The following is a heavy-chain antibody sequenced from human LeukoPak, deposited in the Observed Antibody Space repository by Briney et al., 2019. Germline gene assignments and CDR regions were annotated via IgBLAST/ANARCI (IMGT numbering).Heavy chain of an antibody. J-gene: IGHJ6*03. V-gene: IGHV1-69*05. CDR3: ARGVGYCSSTSCYTAPAGSYYMDV. CDR2: IIPIFGTA. D-gene: IGHD2-2*02. CDR1: GGTFSSYA. Sequence: SVKVSCKASGGTFSSYAISWVRQAPGQGLEWMGGIIPIFGTANYAQKFQGRVTITTDETTSTAYVELSSLRSEDTAVYYCARGVGYCSSTSCYTAPAGSYYMDVWGKGTTVTVSS.